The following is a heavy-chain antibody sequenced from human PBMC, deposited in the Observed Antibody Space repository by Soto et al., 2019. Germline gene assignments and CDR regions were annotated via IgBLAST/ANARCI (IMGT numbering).Heavy chain of an antibody. V-gene: IGHV4-31*03. Sequence: QVQLQESGPGLVKPSQTLSLTCTVSGGSISSGGYYWSWIRHHPGKGLEWIGYIYYSGSTYYNPSLKSRVTISVDTSKNQFSLKLSSVTAADTAVYYCARETNYYDSSGYYGEIDYWGQGTLVTVSS. CDR1: GGSISSGGYY. CDR3: ARETNYYDSSGYYGEIDY. D-gene: IGHD3-22*01. J-gene: IGHJ4*02. CDR2: IYYSGST.